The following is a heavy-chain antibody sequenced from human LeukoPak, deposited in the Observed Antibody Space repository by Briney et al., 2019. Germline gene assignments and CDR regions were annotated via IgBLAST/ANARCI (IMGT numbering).Heavy chain of an antibody. CDR2: ISYDGPNK. CDR1: GFTFGSYC. CDR3: AKVRWDNSGWYYSDS. Sequence: GGSLRLSCAASGFTFGSYCMHWVRRAPGKGLEWVAVISYDGPNKYYTDSVKGRFTVSRDNSKNTLYLQVNSLRVEDTAVYYCAKVRWDNSGWYYSDSWGQGTLVTVSS. D-gene: IGHD6-19*01. J-gene: IGHJ4*02. V-gene: IGHV3-30*18.